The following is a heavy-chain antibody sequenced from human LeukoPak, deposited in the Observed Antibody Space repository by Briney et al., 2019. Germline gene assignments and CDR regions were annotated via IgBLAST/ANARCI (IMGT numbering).Heavy chain of an antibody. V-gene: IGHV4-61*01. J-gene: IGHJ3*02. CDR2: IYYSGST. Sequence: PSETLSLTCTVSGGSISSSSYYWGWIRQPPGKGLEWIGYIYYSGSTNYNPSLKSRVTISVDTSKNQFSLKLSSVTAADTAVYYCAKDPSGYYTFDIWGQGTMVTVSS. CDR3: AKDPSGYYTFDI. CDR1: GGSISSSSYY. D-gene: IGHD3-22*01.